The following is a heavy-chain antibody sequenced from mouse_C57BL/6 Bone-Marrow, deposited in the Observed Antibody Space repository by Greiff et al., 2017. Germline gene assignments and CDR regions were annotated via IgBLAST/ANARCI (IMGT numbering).Heavy chain of an antibody. CDR1: GYAFSSYW. D-gene: IGHD2-14*01. CDR3: ARIGGLRDYYAMDY. J-gene: IGHJ4*01. Sequence: VQLQQSGAELVKPGASVKISCKASGYAFSSYWMNWVKQRPGKGLEWIGQIYPGDGDTTYNGKFKGKATLTADKSSSTAYMQLSSLSSEDSAVYFCARIGGLRDYYAMDYWGQGTSVTVSS. CDR2: IYPGDGDT. V-gene: IGHV1-80*01.